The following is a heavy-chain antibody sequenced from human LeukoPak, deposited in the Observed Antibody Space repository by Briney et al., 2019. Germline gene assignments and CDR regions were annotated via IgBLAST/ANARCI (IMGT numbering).Heavy chain of an antibody. J-gene: IGHJ3*02. D-gene: IGHD3-22*01. CDR3: ARDTRMYHSSDYYETAPGAFDI. Sequence: GRSLRLSCAASGFTFNSYPMHWVRQAPGKGLEWVAVISYDGNNKYYADTVKGRFTISRDNSKNTLYVQMNSLRVEDTAVYYCARDTRMYHSSDYYETAPGAFDIWGPGTMVTVSS. V-gene: IGHV3-30-3*01. CDR1: GFTFNSYP. CDR2: ISYDGNNK.